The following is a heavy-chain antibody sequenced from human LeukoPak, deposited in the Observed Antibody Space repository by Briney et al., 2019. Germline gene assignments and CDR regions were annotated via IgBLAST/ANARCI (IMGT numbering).Heavy chain of an antibody. J-gene: IGHJ4*02. CDR3: ANQAYSQFDY. CDR2: ISPDGSGK. CDR1: GFAFSSYW. V-gene: IGHV3-7*01. D-gene: IGHD4-11*01. Sequence: PGGSLRLSCVASGFAFSSYWMSWVRQAPGGGLELVANISPDGSGKYCVDSVKGRFAISRDNAKRSLYLQMNSLRAEDTAVYYCANQAYSQFDYWGQGTLVTVSS.